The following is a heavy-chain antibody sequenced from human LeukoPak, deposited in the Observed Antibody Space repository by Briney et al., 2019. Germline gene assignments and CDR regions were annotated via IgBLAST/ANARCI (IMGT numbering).Heavy chain of an antibody. CDR2: IRYDGSEK. CDR1: GFIFNNYW. Sequence: QTGGSLRLSCEASGFIFNNYWMSWVRQAPGKGLEWVANIRYDGSEKNYVDSVKGRFTISRDNAKNSLYLQMNSLRAEDTAVYYCGSLDSREDSSSRWGPLDIWGQGTMVTVSS. V-gene: IGHV3-7*01. D-gene: IGHD3-22*01. CDR3: GSLDSREDSSSRWGPLDI. J-gene: IGHJ3*02.